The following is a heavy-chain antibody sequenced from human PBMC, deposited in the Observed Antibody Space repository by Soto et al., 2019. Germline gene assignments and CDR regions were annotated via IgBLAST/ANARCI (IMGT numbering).Heavy chain of an antibody. J-gene: IGHJ4*02. CDR2: IYYSGST. V-gene: IGHV4-59*01. CDR1: GGSIISYY. D-gene: IGHD3-9*01. CDR3: ARVVVDWSPRSSYYFDY. Sequence: SETLSLTCTVSGGSIISYYWSWIRQPPGKGLEWIGYIYYSGSTNYNPSLKSRVTISVDTSKNQFSLKLSSVTAADTAVYFCARVVVDWSPRSSYYFDYWGQGSLVTVSS.